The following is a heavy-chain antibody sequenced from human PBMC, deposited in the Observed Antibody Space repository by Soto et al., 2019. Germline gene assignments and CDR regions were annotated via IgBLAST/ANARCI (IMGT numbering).Heavy chain of an antibody. D-gene: IGHD2-8*02. CDR2: IYPDDSDT. CDR3: ASSVLVTSTMNYFDL. CDR1: GYSFSNFW. J-gene: IGHJ4*02. Sequence: VESLKISCQASGYSFSNFWIACVRQMPVEGLEWLGIIYPDDSDTRYSPSFLGQVTISADKSIKTTYLQWSSLKASDTAIYFCASSVLVTSTMNYFDLWGQGTLVTVSS. V-gene: IGHV5-51*01.